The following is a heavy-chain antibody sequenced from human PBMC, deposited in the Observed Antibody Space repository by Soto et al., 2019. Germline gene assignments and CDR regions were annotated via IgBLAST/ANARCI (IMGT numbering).Heavy chain of an antibody. CDR1: GFTFSSYA. CDR2: ISYDGSNK. D-gene: IGHD5-12*01. J-gene: IGHJ6*02. Sequence: QVQLVESGGGVVQPGRSLRLSCAASGFTFSSYAMHWVRQAPGKGLEWVAVISYDGSNKYYADSVKGRFTISRDNSKNTPYLQMNSLRAEDTAVYYCARDYYRFNSGYGFSMDVCGQGTTVTVSS. CDR3: ARDYYRFNSGYGFSMDV. V-gene: IGHV3-30-3*01.